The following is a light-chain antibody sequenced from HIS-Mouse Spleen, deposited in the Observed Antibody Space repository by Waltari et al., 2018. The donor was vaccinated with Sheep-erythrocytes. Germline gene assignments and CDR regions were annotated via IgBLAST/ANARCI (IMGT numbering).Light chain of an antibody. Sequence: EIVMTQSPATLSVSPGERATLSCRASQSVSSNLAWYQQKPGQAPRLLSYGASTRATAIPARFSGSGSVTEFTLTISSMQSEDFAVYYCQQYNNWPPWTFGQGTKVEIK. CDR1: QSVSSN. CDR2: GAS. V-gene: IGKV3-15*01. J-gene: IGKJ1*01. CDR3: QQYNNWPPWT.